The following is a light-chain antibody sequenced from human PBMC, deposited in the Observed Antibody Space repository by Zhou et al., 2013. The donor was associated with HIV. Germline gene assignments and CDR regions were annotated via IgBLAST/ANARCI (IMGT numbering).Light chain of an antibody. CDR2: GAS. CDR3: QHTFTTPIT. CDR1: QTIDNY. J-gene: IGKJ4*01. Sequence: DIQMTQSPTSLSASVGDRVTITCRPSQTIDNYLNWYQRKPGKAPKLLIYGASTLHSGVPSRFSGSGSGTDFTLTISSLQPEDFATYYCQHTFTTPITFGGGTRVEIK. V-gene: IGKV1-39*01.